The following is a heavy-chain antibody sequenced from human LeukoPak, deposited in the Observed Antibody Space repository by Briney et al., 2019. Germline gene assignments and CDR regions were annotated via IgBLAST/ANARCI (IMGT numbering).Heavy chain of an antibody. D-gene: IGHD6-19*01. CDR1: GYTFTSYD. Sequence: GASVKVSCKASGYTFTSYDIHWVRQATGQGLEWMGWMNPNSGNTGYAQKFQGRVTMTRNTSISTAYMELSSLRSEDTAVYYCARASPISSGRAYYFDYWGQGTLVTVSS. CDR2: MNPNSGNT. J-gene: IGHJ4*02. CDR3: ARASPISSGRAYYFDY. V-gene: IGHV1-8*01.